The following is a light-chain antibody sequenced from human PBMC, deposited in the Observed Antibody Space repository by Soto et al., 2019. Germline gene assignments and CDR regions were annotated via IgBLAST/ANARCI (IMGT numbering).Light chain of an antibody. V-gene: IGKV1-5*01. J-gene: IGKJ2*01. CDR1: QSISSW. CDR2: DAS. CDR3: QQYNSYPYT. Sequence: DIQMTQSLSTLSASVGDRVTITCRASQSISSWLAWYQQKPGIAPKLLIYDASSLESGVPSRFSGSGSGTEFTLTISSLQPDDFATYYCQQYNSYPYTFGQGTKLEIK.